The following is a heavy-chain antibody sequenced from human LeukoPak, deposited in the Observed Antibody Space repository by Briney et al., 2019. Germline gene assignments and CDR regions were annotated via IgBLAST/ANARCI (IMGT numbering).Heavy chain of an antibody. CDR2: INPNSGGT. CDR1: GYTFTGYY. Sequence: ASVKVSCKASGYTFTGYYMHWVRQAPGQGLEWMGWINPNSGGTNYAQKFQGTVTMTRDTSISTAYMDLSRLTSDDTAVYYCARGGAKGYNYFDYWGQGTLVTVSS. J-gene: IGHJ4*02. D-gene: IGHD5-24*01. V-gene: IGHV1-2*02. CDR3: ARGGAKGYNYFDY.